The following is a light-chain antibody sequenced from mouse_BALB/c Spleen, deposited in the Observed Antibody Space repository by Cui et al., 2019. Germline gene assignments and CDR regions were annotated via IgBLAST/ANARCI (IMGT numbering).Light chain of an antibody. CDR2: LTS. CDR1: SSVSY. J-gene: IGKJ4*01. V-gene: IGKV4-68*01. Sequence: QIVLTQSPALMSASPGEKVNMTCSASSSVSYMYWYQQKPRSSPKPWIYLTSNLASGVPARFSGSGSGTYYSLTISSMEAEDAATYYCQQWSSNPPTFGSGTKLEIK. CDR3: QQWSSNPPT.